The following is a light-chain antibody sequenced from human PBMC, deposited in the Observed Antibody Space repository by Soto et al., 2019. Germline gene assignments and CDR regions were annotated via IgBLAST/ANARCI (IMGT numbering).Light chain of an antibody. CDR3: ALYLGGGITV. Sequence: QDVVTQEPSISVSPGGTVTLTCGLTSGSVSITSYPSWFQQTPGQAPRTLIYSTNTRSSAVSDRFSGSILGSKAALTITGAQAADESHYYCALYLGGGITVFGGGTQLTVL. V-gene: IGLV8-61*01. CDR1: SGSVSITSY. J-gene: IGLJ7*01. CDR2: STN.